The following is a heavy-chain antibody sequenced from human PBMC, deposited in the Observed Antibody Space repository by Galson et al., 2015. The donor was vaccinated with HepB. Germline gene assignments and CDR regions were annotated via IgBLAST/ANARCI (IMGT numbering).Heavy chain of an antibody. CDR2: IFYSGNT. CDR1: DGSLSSSRYY. D-gene: IGHD5-18*01. Sequence: ETLSLTCTVSDGSLSSSRYYWGWIRQPPGTGLEWIGHIFYSGNTYYTPSLRGRVTISLDTSRNQFSLKLTSVTAADTAFYYCARHFMGVDTAMVIDYWGQGTLVTVSS. J-gene: IGHJ4*02. V-gene: IGHV4-39*01. CDR3: ARHFMGVDTAMVIDY.